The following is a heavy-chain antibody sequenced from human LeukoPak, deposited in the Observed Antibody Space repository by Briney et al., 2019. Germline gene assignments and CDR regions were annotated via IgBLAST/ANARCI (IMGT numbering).Heavy chain of an antibody. CDR3: AISYYDFLGV. CDR2: IYYSGST. V-gene: IGHV4-59*01. CDR1: GDSISSYY. D-gene: IGHD3-3*01. J-gene: IGHJ6*03. Sequence: SETLSLTCTVSGDSISSYYWSWIRQPPGKGLEWIGYIYYSGSTNYNPSLKSRVTISVDTSKNQFSLKLSSVTAADTAVYYWAISYYDFLGVWGKGTTVTVSS.